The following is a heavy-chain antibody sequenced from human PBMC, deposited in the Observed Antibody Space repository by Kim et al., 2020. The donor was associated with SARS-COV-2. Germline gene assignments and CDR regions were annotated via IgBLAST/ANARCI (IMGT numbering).Heavy chain of an antibody. Sequence: GGSLRLSCAASGFTFSSYAMSWVRQAPGKGLEWVSAISGSGGSTYYADSVKGRFTISRDNSKNTLYLQMNSLRAEDTAVYYCAKPYDSSGYYYYYYGMDVWGQGTTVTVSS. CDR2: ISGSGGST. CDR1: GFTFSSYA. CDR3: AKPYDSSGYYYYYYGMDV. J-gene: IGHJ6*02. D-gene: IGHD3-22*01. V-gene: IGHV3-23*01.